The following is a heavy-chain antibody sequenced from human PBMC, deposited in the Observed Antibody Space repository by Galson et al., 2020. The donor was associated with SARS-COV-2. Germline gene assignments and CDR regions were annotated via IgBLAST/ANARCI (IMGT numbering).Heavy chain of an antibody. CDR3: AKVDGSGSYYGMDV. V-gene: IGHV3-30*02. D-gene: IGHD3-10*01. Sequence: GGSLRLSCAASGFTFSSYGMHWVRQAPGKGLEWVAFIRYDGSNKYYADSVKGRFTISRDNSKNTLYLQMNSLRAEDTAVYYCAKVDGSGSYYGMDVWGQGTTVTVSS. J-gene: IGHJ6*02. CDR2: IRYDGSNK. CDR1: GFTFSSYG.